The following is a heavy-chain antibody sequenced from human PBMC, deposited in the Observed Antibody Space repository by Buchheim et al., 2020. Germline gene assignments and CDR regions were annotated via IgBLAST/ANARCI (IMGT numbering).Heavy chain of an antibody. CDR2: ISSSGSTI. Sequence: EVQLVESGGGLVQPGGSLRLSCAASGFTFSSYEMNWVRQAPGKGLEWVSYISSSGSTIYYADSVKGRFTISRDNAKNPLYMQMNSLRAEDTAVYYCAREVRIQLWTWEVDYWGQGTL. CDR1: GFTFSSYE. CDR3: AREVRIQLWTWEVDY. V-gene: IGHV3-48*03. D-gene: IGHD5-18*01. J-gene: IGHJ4*02.